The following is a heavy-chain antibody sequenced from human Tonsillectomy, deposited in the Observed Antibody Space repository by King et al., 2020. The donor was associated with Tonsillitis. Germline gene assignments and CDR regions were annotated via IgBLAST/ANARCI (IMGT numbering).Heavy chain of an antibody. CDR1: GFTFSSYG. D-gene: IGHD6-13*01. CDR3: AKDKGVQDSSSWYGLDY. V-gene: IGHV3-30*02. CDR2: IRYDGSNK. J-gene: IGHJ4*02. Sequence: VQLVESGGGVVQPGGSLRLSCAASGFTFSSYGMHWVRQAPGKGLEWVAFIRYDGSNKYYADSVKGRFTISRDNSKNTLYLQMNSLRAEDTAVYYCAKDKGVQDSSSWYGLDYWGQGTLVTVSS.